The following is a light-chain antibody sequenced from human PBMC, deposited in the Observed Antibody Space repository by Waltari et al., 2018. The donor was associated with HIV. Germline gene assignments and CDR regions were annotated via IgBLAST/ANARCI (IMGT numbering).Light chain of an antibody. V-gene: IGLV2-14*01. CDR2: EVS. CDR1: VDDFDAFKS. CDR3: CSYTVRSTYV. Sequence: QSALSLHASVFGSPVQSLSISCAGSVDDFDAFKSVSWYQPHPGKAPKLIISEVSYRSSGVPDRFSGSKSGNTASLTIPGLLPEDDGIYYCCSYTVRSTYVFGPGTQVTVL. J-gene: IGLJ1*01.